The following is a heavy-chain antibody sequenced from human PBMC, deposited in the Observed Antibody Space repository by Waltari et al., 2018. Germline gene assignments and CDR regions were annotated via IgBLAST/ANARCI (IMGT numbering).Heavy chain of an antibody. CDR1: GFTFSTYS. D-gene: IGHD1-26*01. V-gene: IGHV3-48*01. J-gene: IGHJ5*02. CDR2: DSYDASTR. Sequence: EVQLVESGGGLAQQGGSLTLPCVASGFTFSTYSMNWVRQTPGKVLELIVYDSYDASTRYYSDSVRGRFTISGDNAKNSLYLQMNSLGAEDTAVYYCARGKSRESNYRWGWFDPWGQGTLVTVSS. CDR3: ARGKSRESNYRWGWFDP.